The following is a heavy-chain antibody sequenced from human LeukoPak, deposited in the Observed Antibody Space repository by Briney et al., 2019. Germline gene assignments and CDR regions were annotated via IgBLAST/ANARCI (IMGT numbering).Heavy chain of an antibody. CDR2: INSDGSST. V-gene: IGHV3-74*01. CDR1: GFTLSSYW. J-gene: IGHJ4*02. CDR3: ARGLHCSGGSCYDTTFDY. D-gene: IGHD2-15*01. Sequence: GGSLRLSCAASGFTLSSYWMHWVRQAPGMGLVWVSRINSDGSSTTYADSVKGRFTISRDNAKNTLYLQMNSLRAEDTAVYYCARGLHCSGGSCYDTTFDYWGQGTLVTVSS.